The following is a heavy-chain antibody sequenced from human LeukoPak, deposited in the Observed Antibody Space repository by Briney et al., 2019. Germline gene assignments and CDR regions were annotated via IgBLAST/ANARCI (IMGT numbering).Heavy chain of an antibody. D-gene: IGHD2-21*02. CDR1: GGSISGSPYY. CDR3: ARAGASGGGDTDRFDY. CDR2: MYYSGST. J-gene: IGHJ4*02. Sequence: KPSETLSLTCTVSGGSISGSPYYWGWIRQSPGTGLEWIASMYYSGSTYYKPSLKSRVTISVDTSKNQFSLTLNAMTAADTAVYFCARAGASGGGDTDRFDYWGQGTLVTVSS. V-gene: IGHV4-39*07.